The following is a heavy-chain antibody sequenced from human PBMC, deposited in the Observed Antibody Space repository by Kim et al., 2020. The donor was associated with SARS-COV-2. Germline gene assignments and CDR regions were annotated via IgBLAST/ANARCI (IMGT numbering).Heavy chain of an antibody. CDR2: IIPIFGTA. V-gene: IGHV1-69*13. J-gene: IGHJ5*02. D-gene: IGHD5-12*01. CDR3: ARDFTPISGYDYAWFDP. Sequence: SVKVSCKASGGTFSSYAISWVRQAPGQGLEWMGGIIPIFGTANYAQKFQGRVTITADESTSTAYMELSSLRSEDTAVYYCARDFTPISGYDYAWFDPWGQGTLVTVSS. CDR1: GGTFSSYA.